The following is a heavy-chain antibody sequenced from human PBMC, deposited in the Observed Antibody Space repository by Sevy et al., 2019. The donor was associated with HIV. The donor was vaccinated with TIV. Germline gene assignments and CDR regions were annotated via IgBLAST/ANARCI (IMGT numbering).Heavy chain of an antibody. CDR2: ISAYNGNT. CDR1: GYTFTSYG. Sequence: ASVKVSCKTSGYTFTSYGITWVRQAPGQGLEWMGWISAYNGNTDYAQNFRGRVTMITDTSTNTAYMELRSLRSDDTAVYYCIRGADWFDPWGQGTLVTVSS. CDR3: IRGADWFDP. V-gene: IGHV1-18*01. J-gene: IGHJ5*02.